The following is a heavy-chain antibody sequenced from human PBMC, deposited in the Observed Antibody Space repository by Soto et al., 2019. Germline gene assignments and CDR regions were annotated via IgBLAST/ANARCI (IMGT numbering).Heavy chain of an antibody. Sequence: QVQLVQSGAEVKKPGASVKVSCKASGYTFTGYQMHWVRQAPGQGLEWMGWINPNSGGTNYAQKFQGRVTMTRDTSITTAYMDLNRLTSDDTAVYYCARGQYIVSPENWGQGTLVSVSS. CDR2: INPNSGGT. CDR3: ARGQYIVSPEN. CDR1: GYTFTGYQ. J-gene: IGHJ4*02. V-gene: IGHV1-2*02. D-gene: IGHD2-21*01.